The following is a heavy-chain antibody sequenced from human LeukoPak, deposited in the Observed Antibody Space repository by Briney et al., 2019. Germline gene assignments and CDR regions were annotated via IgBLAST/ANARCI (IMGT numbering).Heavy chain of an antibody. D-gene: IGHD3-10*01. V-gene: IGHV1-8*01. Sequence: VASVKVSCKASGYTFTSYDINWVRQATGQGLEWMGWMNPNSGNTGYAQKFQGRVTMTRNTSISTAYMELSRLRSDDTAVYYCARSRWRSRWFGELVDYWGQGTLVTVSS. CDR2: MNPNSGNT. CDR1: GYTFTSYD. CDR3: ARSRWRSRWFGELVDY. J-gene: IGHJ4*02.